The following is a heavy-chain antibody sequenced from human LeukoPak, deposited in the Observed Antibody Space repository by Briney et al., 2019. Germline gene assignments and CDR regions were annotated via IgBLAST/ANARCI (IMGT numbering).Heavy chain of an antibody. CDR3: ARARKLAALGMGVDY. V-gene: IGHV1-69*13. Sequence: GASVKVSCKASGGTFSSYAISWVRQAPGQGLEWMGGIIPIFGTANYAQKFQGRVTITADESTSTAYMELSSLRSEDTAVYYCARARKLAALGMGVDYWGQGTLVTVSS. CDR2: IIPIFGTA. D-gene: IGHD6-13*01. CDR1: GGTFSSYA. J-gene: IGHJ4*02.